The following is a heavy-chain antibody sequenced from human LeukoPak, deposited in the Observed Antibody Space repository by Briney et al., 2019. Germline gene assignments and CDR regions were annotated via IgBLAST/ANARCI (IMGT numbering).Heavy chain of an antibody. CDR3: ARVSGVGYYYGSGSPSLNFDY. Sequence: ASVKVSCKASGYTFTSYGISWVRQAPGQGLEWMGWISAYNGNTNYAQKLQGRVTMTTDTSTSTAYMELRSLRSDDTAVYYCARVSGVGYYYGSGSPSLNFDYWGQGTLVTVTS. D-gene: IGHD3-10*01. CDR2: ISAYNGNT. J-gene: IGHJ4*02. V-gene: IGHV1-18*01. CDR1: GYTFTSYG.